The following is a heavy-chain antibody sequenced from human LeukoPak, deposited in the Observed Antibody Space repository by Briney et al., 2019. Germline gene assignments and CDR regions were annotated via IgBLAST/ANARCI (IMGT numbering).Heavy chain of an antibody. CDR3: ASHYRGVIISYFDY. CDR2: IKQDGSEK. Sequence: GGSLRLSCAASGFTFSSYGMSWVRQAPGKGLEWVANIKQDGSEKYYVDSVKGRFTISRDKAKNSLYMQMNSLRAEDTAVYYCASHYRGVIISYFDYWGQGTLVTVSS. V-gene: IGHV3-7*01. D-gene: IGHD3-10*01. J-gene: IGHJ4*02. CDR1: GFTFSSYG.